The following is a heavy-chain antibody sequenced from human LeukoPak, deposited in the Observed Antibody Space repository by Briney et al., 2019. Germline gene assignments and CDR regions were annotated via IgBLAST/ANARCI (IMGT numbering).Heavy chain of an antibody. CDR3: ARSPRFGEFNS. Sequence: GGSLRLSCAASGFTVSSNYMSWVRQAPGKGLEWVSVIYSGGSTYYADSVKGRSTISRDNSKNTLYLQMNSLRPEDTAVYYCARSPRFGEFNSWGQGTLVTVSS. D-gene: IGHD3-10*02. J-gene: IGHJ4*02. V-gene: IGHV3-66*02. CDR1: GFTVSSNY. CDR2: IYSGGST.